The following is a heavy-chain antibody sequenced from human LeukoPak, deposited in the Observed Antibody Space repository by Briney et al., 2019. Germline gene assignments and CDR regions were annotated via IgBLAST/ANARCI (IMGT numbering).Heavy chain of an antibody. CDR3: ARGYYYDSSGYFAY. Sequence: SVKVSCKASGGTFSSYAISWVRQAPGQGLEWMGGIIPIFGTSNYAQKFQGRVTITTDESTSTAYMELSSLRSEDTAVYYCARGYYYDSSGYFAYWGQGTLVTVSS. D-gene: IGHD3-22*01. CDR2: IIPIFGTS. J-gene: IGHJ4*02. CDR1: GGTFSSYA. V-gene: IGHV1-69*05.